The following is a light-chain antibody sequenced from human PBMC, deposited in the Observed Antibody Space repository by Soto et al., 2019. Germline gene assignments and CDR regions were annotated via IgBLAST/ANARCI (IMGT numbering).Light chain of an antibody. CDR2: GAS. CDR3: QQYGSSLYT. CDR1: QSVSSSY. J-gene: IGKJ2*01. V-gene: IGKV3-20*01. Sequence: ELVLTHSPGTLSLSPGERATLSCRASQSVSSSYLAWYQQKPGQAPRLLIYGASSRATGIPDRFSGSGSGTDFTLTISRLEPEDFAVYYCQQYGSSLYTFGQGPRWIS.